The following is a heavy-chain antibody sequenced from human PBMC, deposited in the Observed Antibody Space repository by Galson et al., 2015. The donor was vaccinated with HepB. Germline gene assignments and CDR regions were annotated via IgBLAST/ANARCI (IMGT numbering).Heavy chain of an antibody. CDR2: VSYDGTYK. CDR3: ARAFSGYDLDY. V-gene: IGHV3-30*03. Sequence: SLRLSCAASGFAFFTYGIHWVRQPPGKGLDWVASVSYDGTYKYYADSVRGRFTISRDNSKNTVYLQMNSLRTDDTALYYCARAFSGYDLDYWGQGTLVTVSS. CDR1: GFAFFTYG. J-gene: IGHJ4*02. D-gene: IGHD5-12*01.